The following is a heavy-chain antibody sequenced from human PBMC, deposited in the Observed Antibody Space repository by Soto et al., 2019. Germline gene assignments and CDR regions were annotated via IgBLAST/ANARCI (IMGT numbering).Heavy chain of an antibody. CDR2: INPNSGGT. CDR1: GYTFTGYY. V-gene: IGHV1-2*02. D-gene: IGHD3-9*01. Sequence: VASVKVSCKASGYTFTGYYMHWVRQAPGQGLEWMGWINPNSGGTNYAQKFQGRVTMTRDTSISTAYMELSRLRSDDTAVYYCARSDPNYDILTGYPYYFDYWGQGTLVTVSS. J-gene: IGHJ4*02. CDR3: ARSDPNYDILTGYPYYFDY.